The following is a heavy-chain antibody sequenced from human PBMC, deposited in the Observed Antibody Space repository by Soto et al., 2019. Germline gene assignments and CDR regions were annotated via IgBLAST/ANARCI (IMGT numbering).Heavy chain of an antibody. Sequence: ASVKVSCQASAGTFSSYAISWVRQAPGQGLEWMGGIIPIFGTANYAQKFQGRVTITADESSSTPYMELSSLRSEDPAVYYCAGGGERGGYSGHELPLDYWGQGTLVTVSS. CDR2: IIPIFGTA. J-gene: IGHJ4*02. CDR1: AGTFSSYA. V-gene: IGHV1-69*13. D-gene: IGHD5-12*01. CDR3: AGGGERGGYSGHELPLDY.